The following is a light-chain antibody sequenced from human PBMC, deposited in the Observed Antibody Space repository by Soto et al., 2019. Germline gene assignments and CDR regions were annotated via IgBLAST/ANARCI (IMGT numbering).Light chain of an antibody. J-gene: IGLJ1*01. CDR1: SSNIGRNT. V-gene: IGLV1-44*01. CDR3: AAWDDSLNGYV. Sequence: QSVLTQPPSASGTPGQRVTISCSGSSSNIGRNTLNWYQQFPGMAPKLLIYSNNQRPSGVSDRFSGSKSGTSAYLAISGLESEDEADYFCAAWDDSLNGYVFGFGTKLTVL. CDR2: SNN.